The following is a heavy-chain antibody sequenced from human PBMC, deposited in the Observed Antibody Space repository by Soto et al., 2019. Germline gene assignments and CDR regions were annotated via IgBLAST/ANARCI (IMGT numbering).Heavy chain of an antibody. D-gene: IGHD2-21*01. CDR3: ARERLEALENILPYFDN. V-gene: IGHV1-18*04. J-gene: IGHJ4*02. Sequence: ASVNVSVKASGYTFTSVPVSWVRQAPGQGLECIGSITSHNGRTEYAQKFQGRVTMTRDTSTSKVYMELKSLRFEDTAVYYCARERLEALENILPYFDNWVQGRLVTV. CDR2: ITSHNGRT. CDR1: GYTFTSVP.